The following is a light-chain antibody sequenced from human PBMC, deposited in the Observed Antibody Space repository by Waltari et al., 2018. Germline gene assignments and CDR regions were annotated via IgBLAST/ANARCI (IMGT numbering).Light chain of an antibody. CDR1: PSNIGPGYD. Sequence: QSVLTQPPSVSGAPGQRVSIPCTGSPSNIGPGYDVNWYQQGPGKAPKLIIYGTNTRPLGVPDRFFGSQYGTSASLAIIGLQAEDEGDYYCQSYDTTLSVVFGGGTKLTVL. CDR3: QSYDTTLSVV. J-gene: IGLJ2*01. V-gene: IGLV1-40*01. CDR2: GTN.